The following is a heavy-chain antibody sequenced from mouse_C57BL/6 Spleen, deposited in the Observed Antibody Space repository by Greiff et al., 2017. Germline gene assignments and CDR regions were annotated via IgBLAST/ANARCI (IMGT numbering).Heavy chain of an antibody. J-gene: IGHJ1*03. Sequence: QVQLQQSGAELVKPGASVKMSCKASGYTFTTYPIEWMKQNPGKSLEWIGNFHPYNDDTKYNEKFKGKATLTVEKSSSTVYLELSRLTSDDSAVYYCARGPYYYGSSLYWYFDVWGTGTTVTVSS. V-gene: IGHV1-47*01. CDR2: FHPYNDDT. D-gene: IGHD1-1*01. CDR3: ARGPYYYGSSLYWYFDV. CDR1: GYTFTTYP.